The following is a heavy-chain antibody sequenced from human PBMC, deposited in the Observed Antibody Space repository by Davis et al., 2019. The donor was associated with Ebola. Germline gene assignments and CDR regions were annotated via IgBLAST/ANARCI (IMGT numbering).Heavy chain of an antibody. V-gene: IGHV1-2*04. D-gene: IGHD1-26*01. CDR2: INPNSGGT. Sequence: AASVQVSCKASGYTFTSYYMHWVRQAPGQGLEWMGWINPNSGGTNYAQKFQGWVTMTRDTSISTAYMELSSLRSEDTAVYYCASYSGSYYFDYWGQGTLVTVSS. CDR1: GYTFTSYY. J-gene: IGHJ4*02. CDR3: ASYSGSYYFDY.